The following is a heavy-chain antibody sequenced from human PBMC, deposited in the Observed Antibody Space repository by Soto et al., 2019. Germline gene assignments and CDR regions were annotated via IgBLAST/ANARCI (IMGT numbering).Heavy chain of an antibody. CDR3: ERRKELSGAIYFDS. Sequence: QVQLVQSGADVKKAGASVKISFKACRYTVTTCDINWVREANGQGLEWLGWMNPNNGKTGYAHKFQGRVTMTKNTSIGTVYLELSSVRSEDTAVYYCERRKELSGAIYFDSLGQGTMVTVS. D-gene: IGHD1-26*01. V-gene: IGHV1-8*01. J-gene: IGHJ4*02. CDR2: MNPNNGKT. CDR1: RYTVTTCD.